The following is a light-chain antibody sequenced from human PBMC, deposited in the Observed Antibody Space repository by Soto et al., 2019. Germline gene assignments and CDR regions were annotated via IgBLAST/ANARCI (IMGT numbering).Light chain of an antibody. J-gene: IGKJ2*01. V-gene: IGKV1-9*01. CDR1: QGISSY. Sequence: DIQMTQSPSTLSASVGYRFTIACRASQGISSYLAWYQQKPGKAPKLLIYAASTLQSGVPSRFSGSGSGTEFTLTIRSLQPDDFATYYCQQYNSYSPYTFGQGTKVDIK. CDR2: AAS. CDR3: QQYNSYSPYT.